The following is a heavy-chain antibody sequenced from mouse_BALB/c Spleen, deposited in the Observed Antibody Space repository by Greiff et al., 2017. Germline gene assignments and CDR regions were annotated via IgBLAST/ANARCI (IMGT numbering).Heavy chain of an antibody. V-gene: IGHV1-5*01. CDR1: GYSFTSYW. CDR2: IYPGNSDT. J-gene: IGHJ4*01. Sequence: EVQLQQSGTVLARPGASVKMSCKASGYSFTSYWMHWVKQRPGQGLEWIGAIYPGNSDTSYNQKFKGKAKLTAATSASTAYMELSSLTNEDSAVYYCTRSAGYYDYYAMDYWGQGTSVTVSS. CDR3: TRSAGYYDYYAMDY. D-gene: IGHD2-3*01.